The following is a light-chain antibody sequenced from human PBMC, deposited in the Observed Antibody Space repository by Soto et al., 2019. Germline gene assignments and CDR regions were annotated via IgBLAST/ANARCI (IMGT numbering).Light chain of an antibody. Sequence: DIQMTQSPSSLSASVGDRVTITCRASQSISSYLNWYQQKPGKAPKLLIYAASSLQSGVPSRFSGSGSGTDFTLTISSLQPEDFATYYCQQSYSSWTFGRGTKVDTK. V-gene: IGKV1-39*01. CDR3: QQSYSSWT. J-gene: IGKJ1*01. CDR1: QSISSY. CDR2: AAS.